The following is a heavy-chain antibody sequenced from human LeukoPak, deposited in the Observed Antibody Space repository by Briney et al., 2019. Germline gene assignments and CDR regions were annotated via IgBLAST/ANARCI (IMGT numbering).Heavy chain of an antibody. CDR1: GGSISSYY. Sequence: PSETLSLTCTVSGGSISSYYWSWIRQPPGKGLEWIGRIYTSGSTNYNPSLKSRVTMSVDTSKNQFSLKLSSVTAADTAVYYCAGSSSRSHFDYWGQGTLVTVSS. V-gene: IGHV4-4*07. CDR3: AGSSSRSHFDY. CDR2: IYTSGST. D-gene: IGHD6-13*01. J-gene: IGHJ4*02.